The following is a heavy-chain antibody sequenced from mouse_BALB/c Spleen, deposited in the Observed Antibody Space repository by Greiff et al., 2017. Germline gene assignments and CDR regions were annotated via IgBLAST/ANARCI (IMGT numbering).Heavy chain of an antibody. CDR2: IWAGGST. V-gene: IGHV2-9*02. CDR1: GFSLTSYG. J-gene: IGHJ4*01. D-gene: IGHD2-1*01. Sequence: QVQLKESGPGLVAPSQSLSITCTVSGFSLTSYGVHWVRQPPGKGLEWLGVIWAGGSTNYNSALMSRLSISKDNSKSQVFLKMNSLQTDDTAMYYCARDRDGNYDYAMDYWGQGTSVTVSS. CDR3: ARDRDGNYDYAMDY.